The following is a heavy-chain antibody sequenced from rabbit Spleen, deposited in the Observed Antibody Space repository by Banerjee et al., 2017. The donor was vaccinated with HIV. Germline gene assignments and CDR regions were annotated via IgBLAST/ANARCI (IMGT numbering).Heavy chain of an antibody. Sequence: QEQLVESGGGLVQPEGSLTLTCTASGFSFSEKEVMCWVRQALGKGLEWIGCIATITGKPFYASWAKGRFSISRASSTTVFLQATRLTVADTATYFCARDTSSIIYYLHLWGPGTLVTVS. J-gene: IGHJ4*01. CDR2: IATITGKP. CDR3: ARDTSSIIYYLHL. D-gene: IGHD1-1*01. V-gene: IGHV1S45*01. CDR1: GFSFSEKEV.